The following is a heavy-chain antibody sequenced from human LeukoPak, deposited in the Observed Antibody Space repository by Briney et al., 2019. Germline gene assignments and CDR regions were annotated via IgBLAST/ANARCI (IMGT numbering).Heavy chain of an antibody. CDR2: IIPIFGTA. Sequence: ASVNVSCKASGGTFSSYAINWVRQAPGQGLEWMGGIIPIFGTANYAQKFQGRVTITADESTSTAYMELSSLRSEDTAVYYCARAPVPYYYYYGMDVWGQGTTVTVSS. CDR1: GGTFSSYA. V-gene: IGHV1-69*01. J-gene: IGHJ6*02. CDR3: ARAPVPYYYYYGMDV.